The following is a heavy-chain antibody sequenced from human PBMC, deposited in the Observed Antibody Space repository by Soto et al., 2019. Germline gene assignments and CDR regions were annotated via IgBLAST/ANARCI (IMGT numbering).Heavy chain of an antibody. CDR1: GYTVTRSD. CDR2: INPNSGGT. V-gene: IGHV1-2*04. CDR3: ARDGRGDYDFFFDY. D-gene: IGHD5-12*01. Sequence: GAPAEVSCTASGYTVTRSDMDLARQAPGQGLEWMGWINPNSGGTNYAQKFQGWVTMTRDTSISTAYMELSRLRSDDTAVYYCARDGRGDYDFFFDYWGQGTLVTVS. J-gene: IGHJ4*02.